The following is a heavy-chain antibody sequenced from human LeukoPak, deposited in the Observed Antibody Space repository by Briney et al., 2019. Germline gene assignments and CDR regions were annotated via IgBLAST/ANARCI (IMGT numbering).Heavy chain of an antibody. V-gene: IGHV1-69*05. Sequence: SVKVSCKASGGTFNSYAISWVRQAPGQELEWMGGIIPIFGTANYAQKFQGRVTITTDESTSTAYMELSSLRSEDTAVYYCARQAIVTIFGVVANWFDPWGQGTLVTVSS. D-gene: IGHD3-3*01. CDR2: IIPIFGTA. CDR3: ARQAIVTIFGVVANWFDP. J-gene: IGHJ5*02. CDR1: GGTFNSYA.